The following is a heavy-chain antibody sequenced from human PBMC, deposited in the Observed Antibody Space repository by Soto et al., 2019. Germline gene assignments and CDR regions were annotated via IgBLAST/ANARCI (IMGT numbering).Heavy chain of an antibody. D-gene: IGHD3-3*01. CDR2: IYHSGST. Sequence: QVHLQESGPGLVKPSETLSLTCTVSGGSVSSDNYYWTWIRQPPGKGLEWIGHIYHSGSTNYNPSLKSRVTISVDTSKNRLSLKVTSVTAADTAIYYCARAYYDSWSGYFDYWGQGTLVTVSS. V-gene: IGHV4-61*01. CDR3: ARAYYDSWSGYFDY. CDR1: GGSVSSDNYY. J-gene: IGHJ4*02.